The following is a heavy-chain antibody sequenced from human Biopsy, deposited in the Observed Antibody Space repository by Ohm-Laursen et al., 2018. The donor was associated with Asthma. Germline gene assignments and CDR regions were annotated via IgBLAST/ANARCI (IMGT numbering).Heavy chain of an antibody. CDR1: GYTFISYA. Sequence: ASVKVSCKASGYTFISYAIHWVRQAPGQRLEWMGWINAGNGNTKYSQKFQGRVTITRDTSASTAYMELSSLRSEDTAVYYCARGQKSAGDRWFDPWGQGTLVTVSS. CDR2: INAGNGNT. CDR3: ARGQKSAGDRWFDP. D-gene: IGHD6-13*01. J-gene: IGHJ5*02. V-gene: IGHV1-3*01.